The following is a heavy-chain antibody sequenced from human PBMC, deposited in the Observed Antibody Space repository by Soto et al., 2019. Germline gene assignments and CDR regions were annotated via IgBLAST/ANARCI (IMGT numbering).Heavy chain of an antibody. D-gene: IGHD6-19*01. CDR3: AREGASSGWSFDY. V-gene: IGHV4-34*01. CDR1: GGSFSGYY. J-gene: IGHJ4*02. Sequence: SETLSLTCAVYGGSFSGYYWSWIRQPPGKGLEWIGEINHSGSTNYNPSLKSRVTISVDTSKNQFSLKLSSVTAADTAVYYCAREGASSGWSFDYWGQGTLVTVSS. CDR2: INHSGST.